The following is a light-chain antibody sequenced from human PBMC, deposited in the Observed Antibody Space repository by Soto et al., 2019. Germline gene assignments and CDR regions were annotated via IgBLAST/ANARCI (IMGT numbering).Light chain of an antibody. CDR1: TSDVGGYDY. J-gene: IGLJ1*01. CDR2: DVS. V-gene: IGLV2-14*01. CDR3: SSYLGSSTLSGV. Sequence: QSALTQPASVSGSPGQSITVSCTGTTSDVGGYDYVAWYQQHPGKAPKLMIYDVSSRPSGVSNRFSGSKSGNTASLTISGLQDEDEADYYCSSYLGSSTLSGVFGTGTKLTVL.